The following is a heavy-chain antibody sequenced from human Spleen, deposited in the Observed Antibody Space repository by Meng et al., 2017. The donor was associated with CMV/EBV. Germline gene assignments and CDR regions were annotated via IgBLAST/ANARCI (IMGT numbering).Heavy chain of an antibody. J-gene: IGHJ4*02. CDR1: GGSVSSGSYY. CDR2: IYYSEST. CDR3: ARGYYGSGGH. V-gene: IGHV4-61*01. Sequence: SETLSLTCTVSGGSVSSGSYYWSWIRQPPGKGLEWIGYIYYSESTNYNPSLKSRVTISVDTSKNQFSLKLSSVTAADTAVYYCARGYYGSGGHWGQGTLVTVSS. D-gene: IGHD3-10*01.